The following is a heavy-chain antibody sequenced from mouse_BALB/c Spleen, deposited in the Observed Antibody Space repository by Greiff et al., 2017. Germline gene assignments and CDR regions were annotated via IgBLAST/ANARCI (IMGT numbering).Heavy chain of an antibody. V-gene: IGHV1-55*01. J-gene: IGHJ4*01. CDR2: IYPGSGST. Sequence: QVQLQQSGAELVKPGTSVKLSCKASGYNFTSYWINWVKLRPGQGLEWIGDIYPGSGSTNYNEKFKSKATLTVDTSSSTAYMQLSSLASEDSALYYCARDNYEDYAMDYWGQGTSVTVSS. D-gene: IGHD1-3*01. CDR1: GYNFTSYW. CDR3: ARDNYEDYAMDY.